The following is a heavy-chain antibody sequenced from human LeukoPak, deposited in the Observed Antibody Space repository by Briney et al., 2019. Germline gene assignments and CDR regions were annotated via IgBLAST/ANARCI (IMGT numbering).Heavy chain of an antibody. CDR1: GGSFSGYY. V-gene: IGHV4-34*01. Sequence: SETLSLTCAVYGGSFSGYYWSWIRQPPGKGLEWIGEINHSGSTNYNPSLKSRVTISVDTSKNQFSLKLSSVTAADTAVYYCARGILMVYATFYYYYYMDVWGKGTTVAVSS. CDR2: INHSGST. J-gene: IGHJ6*03. CDR3: ARGILMVYATFYYYYYMDV. D-gene: IGHD2-8*01.